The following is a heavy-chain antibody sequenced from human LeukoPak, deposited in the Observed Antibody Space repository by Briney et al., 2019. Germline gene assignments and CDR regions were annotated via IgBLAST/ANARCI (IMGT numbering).Heavy chain of an antibody. V-gene: IGHV3-23*01. CDR1: GFTFSSYS. CDR2: ISGSGGST. CDR3: AKAGLWELLLL. D-gene: IGHD1-26*01. Sequence: GGSLRLSCAASGFTFSSYSMSWVRQAPGKGLEWVSAISGSGGSTYYADSVKGRFTISRDNSKNTLYLQMNSLRAEDTAVYYCAKAGLWELLLLWGQGTLVTVSS. J-gene: IGHJ4*02.